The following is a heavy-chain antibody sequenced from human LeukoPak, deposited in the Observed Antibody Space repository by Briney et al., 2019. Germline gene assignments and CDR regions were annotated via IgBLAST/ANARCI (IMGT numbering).Heavy chain of an antibody. D-gene: IGHD6-19*01. J-gene: IGHJ5*02. CDR2: IYHSGRT. CDR1: GYSISSGYY. Sequence: SETLSLTCTVSGYSISSGYYWGWIRQPPGKGLEWIGSIYHSGRTYYNPSLKSRVTMSVDTSKNQFSLKLSSVTAADTAVYYCARNLMYSSGWYGNWFDPWGQGTLVTVSS. CDR3: ARNLMYSSGWYGNWFDP. V-gene: IGHV4-38-2*02.